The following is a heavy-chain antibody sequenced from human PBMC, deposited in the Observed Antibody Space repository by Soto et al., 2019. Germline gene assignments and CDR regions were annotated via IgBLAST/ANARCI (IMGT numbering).Heavy chain of an antibody. Sequence: SQTLSLTCAISGDSVSSNSAAWNWIRQSPSRGLEWLGRTYYRSKWYNDYAVSVKSRITINPDTSKNQFSLQLNSVTPEDTAVYYCAIVLVVAGPFGMDVWGPGTTVTVSS. V-gene: IGHV6-1*01. J-gene: IGHJ6*02. CDR1: GDSVSSNSAA. CDR2: TYYRSKWYN. D-gene: IGHD6-19*01. CDR3: AIVLVVAGPFGMDV.